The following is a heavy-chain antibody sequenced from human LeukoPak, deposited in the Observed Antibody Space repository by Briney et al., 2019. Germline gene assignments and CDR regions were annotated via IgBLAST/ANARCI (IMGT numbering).Heavy chain of an antibody. V-gene: IGHV3-23*01. Sequence: GGSLRLSCAASGFTLTSYGMGWGRQAPGKGLEWVSLISGSGGRTFYADSVKGRFTISSDASKNTLYLQMTSLRAEDTAVYYCVRKVVTTRSWFDPWGQGTRVTVSS. CDR1: GFTLTSYG. D-gene: IGHD4-11*01. CDR3: VRKVVTTRSWFDP. J-gene: IGHJ5*02. CDR2: ISGSGGRT.